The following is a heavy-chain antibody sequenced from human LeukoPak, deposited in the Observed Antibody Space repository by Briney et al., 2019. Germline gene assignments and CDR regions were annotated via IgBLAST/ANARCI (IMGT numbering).Heavy chain of an antibody. J-gene: IGHJ4*02. D-gene: IGHD2-21*02. CDR2: IWYDGSNK. V-gene: IGHV3-33*01. CDR3: ARGAARYCGGDCYSVFDY. Sequence: GGSLRLSCAASGFTFSSYGMHWVRQAPGKGLEWVAVIWYDGSNKYYADSVKGRFTISRDNSKNTLYLQMNSLRAEDTAVYYCARGAARYCGGDCYSVFDYWGQGTLVTVSS. CDR1: GFTFSSYG.